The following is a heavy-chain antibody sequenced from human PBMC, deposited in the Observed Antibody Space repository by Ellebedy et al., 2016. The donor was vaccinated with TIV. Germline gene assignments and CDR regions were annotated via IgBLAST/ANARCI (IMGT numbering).Heavy chain of an antibody. CDR2: IIPILGIA. CDR1: GGTFSSYV. D-gene: IGHD2-2*01. Sequence: AASVKVSCKASGGTFSSYVISWVRQAPGQGLEWMGRIIPILGIANYAQKFQGRVTITADKSTSTAYMELSSLRSEDTAVYYCASAVVSFYYYYGMDVWGQGTTVTVSS. J-gene: IGHJ6*02. CDR3: ASAVVSFYYYYGMDV. V-gene: IGHV1-69*04.